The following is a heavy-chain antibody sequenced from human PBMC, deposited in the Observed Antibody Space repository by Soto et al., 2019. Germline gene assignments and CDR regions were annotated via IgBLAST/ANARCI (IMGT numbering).Heavy chain of an antibody. CDR2: VSYDGITK. Sequence: PAASLRLYDAAAGFTFRSCPLHWVRQAPGKGLEWVAIVSYDGITKYADSVKGRFTISRDNSNNTLFLQMNSLRTEDTAVYYCTKEGLFWSGSFDSWGQGTLVTVSS. D-gene: IGHD3-3*01. CDR1: GFTFRSCP. CDR3: TKEGLFWSGSFDS. V-gene: IGHV3-30-3*02. J-gene: IGHJ4*02.